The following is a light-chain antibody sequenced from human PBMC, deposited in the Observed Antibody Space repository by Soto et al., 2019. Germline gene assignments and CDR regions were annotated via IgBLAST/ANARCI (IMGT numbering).Light chain of an antibody. CDR2: GAS. CDR3: QQYGVSPPLT. Sequence: EIVLTQSPGTLYLSPGDRDTLSCRASQSVSSNYLAWYQQEPGQAPRLLIYGASSRATGIPDRFSGSGSGTDFTLTISRLEPEDFAVYYCQQYGVSPPLTFGGGTKVEVK. CDR1: QSVSSNY. V-gene: IGKV3-20*01. J-gene: IGKJ4*01.